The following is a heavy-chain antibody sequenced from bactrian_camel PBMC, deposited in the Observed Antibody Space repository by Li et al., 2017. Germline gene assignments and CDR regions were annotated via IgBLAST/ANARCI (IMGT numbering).Heavy chain of an antibody. Sequence: HVQLVESGGGSVQAGGSLRLSCAASGRTYSKWCMGWFRQISGKEREGLATIDSRGITAYADSVKGRFTITRDKAKNMAYLQMNSLRSEDTALYYCAVGDFGYWGQGTQVTVS. CDR2: IDSRGIT. J-gene: IGHJ6*01. CDR3: AVGDFGY. CDR1: GRTYSKWC. V-gene: IGHV3S53*01.